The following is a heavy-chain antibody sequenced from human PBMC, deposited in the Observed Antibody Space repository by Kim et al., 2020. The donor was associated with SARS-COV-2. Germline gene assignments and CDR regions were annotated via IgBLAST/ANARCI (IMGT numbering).Heavy chain of an antibody. D-gene: IGHD3-22*01. CDR2: IKSKTDGGTT. J-gene: IGHJ6*02. CDR3: TTDIYYYDSSGYYYVDYYGMDV. CDR1: GFTFSNAW. Sequence: GGSLRLSCAASGFTFSNAWMSWVRQAPGKGLEWVGRIKSKTDGGTTDYAAPVKGRFTISRDDSKNTLYLQMNSLKTEDTAVYYCTTDIYYYDSSGYYYVDYYGMDVWGQGTTVTVSS. V-gene: IGHV3-15*01.